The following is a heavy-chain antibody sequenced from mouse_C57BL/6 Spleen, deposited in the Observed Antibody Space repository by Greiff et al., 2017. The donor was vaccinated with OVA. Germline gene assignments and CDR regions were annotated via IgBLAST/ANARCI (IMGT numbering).Heavy chain of an antibody. J-gene: IGHJ2*01. V-gene: IGHV5-6*01. Sequence: EVMLVESGGDLVKPGGSLKLSCAASGFTFSSYGMSWVRQTPDKRLEWVATISSGGSYTYYPDSVKGRFTISRDHAKNTLYLQMSSLKSEDTAMYCCARHNLNWALDYWGQGTTRTVSS. CDR1: GFTFSSYG. CDR2: ISSGGSYT. D-gene: IGHD4-1*01. CDR3: ARHNLNWALDY.